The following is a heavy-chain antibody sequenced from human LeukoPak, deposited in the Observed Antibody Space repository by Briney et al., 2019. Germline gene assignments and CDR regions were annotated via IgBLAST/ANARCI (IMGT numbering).Heavy chain of an antibody. J-gene: IGHJ5*01. CDR2: VYHSGST. CDR1: GDSITSGGYY. V-gene: IGHV4-31*03. D-gene: IGHD6-6*01. CDR3: ARAGRPISWFDS. Sequence: SETLSLTCTVSGDSITSGGYYWTWIRQHAGEGLEWIGYVYHSGSTHYNSSLQSRVSISIDTSKNQFSLKMTSVTSADTAVYYCARAGRPISWFDSWGQGTLVIVSS.